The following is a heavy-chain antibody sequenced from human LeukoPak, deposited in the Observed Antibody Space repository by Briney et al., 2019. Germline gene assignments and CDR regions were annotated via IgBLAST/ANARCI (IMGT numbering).Heavy chain of an antibody. D-gene: IGHD3-10*01. V-gene: IGHV3-21*01. CDR3: ARAPKRSIDY. Sequence: GGSLRLSCAASEFTFSSYSMNWVRQAPGKGLEWVSSISNSNSYIYHADSVKGRFTISRDNAKNSLYLQMNSLRAEDTAVYYCARAPKRSIDYWGQGTLVTVSS. CDR1: EFTFSSYS. J-gene: IGHJ4*02. CDR2: ISNSNSYI.